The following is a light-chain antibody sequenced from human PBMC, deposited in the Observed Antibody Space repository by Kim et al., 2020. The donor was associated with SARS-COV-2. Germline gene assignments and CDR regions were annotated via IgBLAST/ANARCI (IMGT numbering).Light chain of an antibody. V-gene: IGKV3-15*01. CDR2: GAS. J-gene: IGKJ5*01. CDR3: QQYDKWPMT. Sequence: VSPGERATLPCWASQDISSNLAWYQQKPGQAPRLLIYGASTRATGTPARFSGSGSGTEFTLTITGLQSEDFAVYHCQQYDKWPMTFGQGTRLEIK. CDR1: QDISSN.